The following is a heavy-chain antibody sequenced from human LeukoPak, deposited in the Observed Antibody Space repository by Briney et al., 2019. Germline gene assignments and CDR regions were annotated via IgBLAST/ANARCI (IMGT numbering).Heavy chain of an antibody. CDR3: ARGLDYYDSSGIDAFDI. CDR2: ISAYNGNT. D-gene: IGHD3-22*01. CDR1: GYTSTSYG. J-gene: IGHJ3*02. Sequence: ASVKVSCKASGYTSTSYGISWVRQAPGQGLEWMGWISAYNGNTNYAQKLQGRVTMTTDTSTSTAYMELRSLRSDDTAVYYCARGLDYYDSSGIDAFDIWGQGTMVTVSS. V-gene: IGHV1-18*01.